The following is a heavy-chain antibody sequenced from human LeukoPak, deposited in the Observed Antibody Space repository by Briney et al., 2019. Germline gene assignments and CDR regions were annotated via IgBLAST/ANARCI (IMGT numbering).Heavy chain of an antibody. J-gene: IGHJ6*02. Sequence: ASVKVSCKASGGTFSSYAISWVRQAPGQGLEWMGGIIPIFGTANYAQKFQGRVTITADESTSTAYMELSSLRSEDTAVYYCASKTRGYSYGYGAGAYYYYGMDVWGQGTTVTVSS. CDR3: ASKTRGYSYGYGAGAYYYYGMDV. D-gene: IGHD5-18*01. CDR1: GGTFSSYA. CDR2: IIPIFGTA. V-gene: IGHV1-69*13.